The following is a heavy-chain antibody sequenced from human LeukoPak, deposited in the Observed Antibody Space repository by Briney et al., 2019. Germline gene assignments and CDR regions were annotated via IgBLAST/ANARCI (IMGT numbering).Heavy chain of an antibody. D-gene: IGHD5-18*01. V-gene: IGHV3-74*01. CDR2: INEDGSRT. J-gene: IGHJ6*02. CDR1: GFAFSTYW. CDR3: ARVTGDSYGARWYYHYGMDV. Sequence: GGSLRLSCAASGFAFSTYWMHWVRQAPGEGLVWVSQINEDGSRTNYADSVKGRFAIYRDNAKNTLYLQMNSLRVEDTAVYYCARVTGDSYGARWYYHYGMDVWGQGTTVTVSS.